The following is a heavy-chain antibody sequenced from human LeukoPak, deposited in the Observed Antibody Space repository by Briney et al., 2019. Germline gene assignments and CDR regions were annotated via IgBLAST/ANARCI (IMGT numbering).Heavy chain of an antibody. V-gene: IGHV4-4*07. CDR2: LYTDGDT. CDR3: ARAPAGCGRTCPFDA. J-gene: IGHJ4*02. D-gene: IGHD2-15*01. Sequence: SETLSLNCDVSGASISGYWWSWLRQAAGKGLEWIVRLYTDGDTNYNPALKSRVTVSVDTSKNLFSLKLISVTAADTAVYYCARAPAGCGRTCPFDAWGQGTLVTVSS. CDR1: GASISGYW.